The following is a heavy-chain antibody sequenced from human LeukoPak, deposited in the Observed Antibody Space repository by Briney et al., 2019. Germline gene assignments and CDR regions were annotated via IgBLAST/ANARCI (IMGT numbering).Heavy chain of an antibody. V-gene: IGHV3-30*02. J-gene: IGHJ4*02. Sequence: PGGSLRLSCVAPGLSFISNGVHRVRQAPGKGLEWGAFIRNDGTNAYYADSVKGRFTISRDNSKNTTYLQMNTLRAADTTMFYCRVDLHNYDTSSNSRGPDYWGQGTLVTVSS. CDR1: GLSFISNG. CDR2: IRNDGTNA. CDR3: RVDLHNYDTSSNSRGPDY. D-gene: IGHD4-23*01.